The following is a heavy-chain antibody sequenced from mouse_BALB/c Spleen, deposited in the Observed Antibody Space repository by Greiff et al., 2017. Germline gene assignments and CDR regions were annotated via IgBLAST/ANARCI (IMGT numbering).Heavy chain of an antibody. D-gene: IGHD2-4*01. CDR2: ISSGGRYT. CDR3: TRARDDYDSFAY. J-gene: IGHJ3*01. Sequence: EVKLVESGGGLVKPGGSLKLSCAASGFTFSSYTMSWVRQTPEKRLEWVATISSGGRYTYYPDSVKGRFTISRDNAKNTLYLQMSSLKSEDTAMYYCTRARDDYDSFAYWGQGTLVTVSA. V-gene: IGHV5-6-4*01. CDR1: GFTFSSYT.